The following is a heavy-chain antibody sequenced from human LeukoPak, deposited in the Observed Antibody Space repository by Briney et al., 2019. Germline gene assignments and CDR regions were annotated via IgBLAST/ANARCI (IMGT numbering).Heavy chain of an antibody. J-gene: IGHJ4*02. D-gene: IGHD5-24*01. CDR3: AKGTEDGYDY. CDR2: LSGTGGDT. V-gene: IGHV3-23*01. CDR1: GFTFSSYT. Sequence: GGSLRLSCAASGFTFSSYTMTWVRQAPGKGLEWVSALSGTGGDTYYADSVRGRFTISRDNSKNTLYLQMRSLRAEDTALYYCAKGTEDGYDYWGQGTLVTVSS.